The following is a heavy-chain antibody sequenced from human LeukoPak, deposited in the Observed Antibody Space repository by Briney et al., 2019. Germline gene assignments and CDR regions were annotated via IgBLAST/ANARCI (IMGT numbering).Heavy chain of an antibody. V-gene: IGHV1-8*01. D-gene: IGHD3-22*01. CDR3: ARGGIYYDSGGYYPHWFDP. J-gene: IGHJ5*02. Sequence: GASVKVSCKASGYTFTSYDINWVRQATGQGLEWMGWMNPNSGNTGYAQKFQGRVTMTRNTSISTAYMELSSLRSEDTAVYYCARGGIYYDSGGYYPHWFDPWGQGTLVTVSS. CDR1: GYTFTSYD. CDR2: MNPNSGNT.